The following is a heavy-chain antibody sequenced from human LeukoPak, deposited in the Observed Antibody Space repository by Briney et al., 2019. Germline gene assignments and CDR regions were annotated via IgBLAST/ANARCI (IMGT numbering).Heavy chain of an antibody. D-gene: IGHD5-18*01. CDR3: AREELWLHYFDY. CDR2: INPNSGDT. J-gene: IGHJ4*02. Sequence: EASVKVSCKASGYTLTDYYMHWVRQAPGQGLEGMGWINPNSGDTNYAQKFQGRVTMTRDTSISTAYMELSRLRSDDTAVYYCAREELWLHYFDYWGQGTLVTVSS. CDR1: GYTLTDYY. V-gene: IGHV1-2*02.